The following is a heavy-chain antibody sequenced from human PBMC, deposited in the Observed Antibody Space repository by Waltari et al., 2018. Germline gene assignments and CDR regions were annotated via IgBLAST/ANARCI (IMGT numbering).Heavy chain of an antibody. CDR2: INHSGST. D-gene: IGHD3-10*01. V-gene: IGHV4-34*01. CDR1: GGSFSGYY. J-gene: IGHJ4*02. Sequence: QVQLQQWGAGLLKPSETLSLTCAVYGGSFSGYYWSWIRQPPGKGLEWIGEINHSGSTNYNQSLKSRVTISVDTSKNQFSLKLSSVTAADTAVYYCARTGVGSQDYWGQGTLVTVSS. CDR3: ARTGVGSQDY.